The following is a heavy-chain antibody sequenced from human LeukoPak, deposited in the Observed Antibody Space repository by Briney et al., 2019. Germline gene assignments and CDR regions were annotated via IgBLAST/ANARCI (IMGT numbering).Heavy chain of an antibody. J-gene: IGHJ6*03. Sequence: GRCLRPSCAAAGFSFSSYAIDWVRQDPGKWLGWVAVISYDGSNKYYANSVKGRFTISRDNSKNTLYLQMNSLRADDTAVYYCARGQRAHVEWYYYMDVWGKGTTVTVSS. D-gene: IGHD1-26*01. V-gene: IGHV3-30*04. CDR3: ARGQRAHVEWYYYMDV. CDR2: ISYDGSNK. CDR1: GFSFSSYA.